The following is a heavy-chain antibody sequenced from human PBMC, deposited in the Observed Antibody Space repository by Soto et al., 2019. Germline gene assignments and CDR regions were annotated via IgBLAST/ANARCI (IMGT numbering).Heavy chain of an antibody. CDR1: GYPFTDLY. J-gene: IGHJ4*02. V-gene: IGHV1-2*02. CDR3: ARDNYGLLDY. CDR2: IDPRSGAS. D-gene: IGHD3-10*01. Sequence: ASVKVSCKPSGYPFTDLYIHWVRQAPGLGLEWMGWIDPRSGASRKTQRFQDRFTMTRDTSTNTVYMELSSLRSDDTAVYFCARDNYGLLDYWGQGTLVTVSS.